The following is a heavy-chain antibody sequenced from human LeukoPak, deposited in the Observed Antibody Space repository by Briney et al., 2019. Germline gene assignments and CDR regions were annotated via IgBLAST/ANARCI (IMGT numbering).Heavy chain of an antibody. Sequence: GGSLRLSCAASRFTFSNYGMHWVRQAPGKGLEWVALIWYDGSSKYYADSVKGRFTISRDNSKNTFFLQMNSLRAEDTAMYYCARDNWNDWGQGALVTVSS. CDR1: RFTFSNYG. CDR2: IWYDGSSK. D-gene: IGHD1-1*01. J-gene: IGHJ4*02. V-gene: IGHV3-33*01. CDR3: ARDNWND.